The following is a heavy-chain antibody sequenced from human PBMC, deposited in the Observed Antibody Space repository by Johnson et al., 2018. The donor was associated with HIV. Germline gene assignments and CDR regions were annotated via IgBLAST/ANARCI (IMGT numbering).Heavy chain of an antibody. D-gene: IGHD6-13*01. CDR2: IKQDGYEK. CDR1: GFTFSSYW. J-gene: IGHJ3*02. CDR3: AKDERAAAGTRGLYAFDI. V-gene: IGHV3-7*01. Sequence: VQLVESGGGVVQPGRSLRLSCAASGFTFSSYWMSWVRQAPGKGLEWVANIKQDGYEKYYVDSVKGRFTISRDNSKNTLYLQMNSLRAEDTAVYYCAKDERAAAGTRGLYAFDIWGQGTMVTVSS.